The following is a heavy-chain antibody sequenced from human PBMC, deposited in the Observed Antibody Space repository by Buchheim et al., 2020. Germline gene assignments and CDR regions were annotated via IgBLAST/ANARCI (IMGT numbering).Heavy chain of an antibody. CDR3: ATSSIARPFDY. J-gene: IGHJ4*02. D-gene: IGHD6-6*01. CDR2: ISYDGSNK. V-gene: IGHV3-30*03. Sequence: QVQLVESGGGVVQPGRSLRLSCAASGFTFSSYGMHWVRQAPGKGLEWVAVISYDGSNKYYADSVKGRFTISRDNSKNTLYLQMNSLRAEDTAAYYCATSSIARPFDYWGQGTL. CDR1: GFTFSSYG.